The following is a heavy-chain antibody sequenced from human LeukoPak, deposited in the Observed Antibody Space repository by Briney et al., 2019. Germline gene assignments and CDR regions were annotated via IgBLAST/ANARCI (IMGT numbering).Heavy chain of an antibody. CDR3: ARQYCSGGSCYPPEYFDY. V-gene: IGHV3-23*01. Sequence: GGSLRLSCAASGFTFSSYAMSWVRQAPGKGLEWVSAISGSGGSTYYADSVKGRFTISRDNSKNTLYLQMNSLRVEDTAIYYCARQYCSGGSCYPPEYFDYWGQGTLVTVSS. CDR1: GFTFSSYA. J-gene: IGHJ4*02. CDR2: ISGSGGST. D-gene: IGHD2-15*01.